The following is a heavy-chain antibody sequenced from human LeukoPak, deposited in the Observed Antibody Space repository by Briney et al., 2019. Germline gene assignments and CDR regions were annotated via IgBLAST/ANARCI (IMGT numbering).Heavy chain of an antibody. J-gene: IGHJ3*01. V-gene: IGHV3-23*01. CDR3: AKARIAAAGTGAFDV. CDR1: GFTVSSYG. CDR2: FSATDGSA. D-gene: IGHD6-13*01. Sequence: RGGSLRLSCAASGFTVSSYGMTWVRQAPGKGLEWVSAFSATDGSAQYAESVRGRFTISRDNSKNSLYLQMNSLRDEDTAVYFCAKARIAAAGTGAFDVWGQGRMAT.